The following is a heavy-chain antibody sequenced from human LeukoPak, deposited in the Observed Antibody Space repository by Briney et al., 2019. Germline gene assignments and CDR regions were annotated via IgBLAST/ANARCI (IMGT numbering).Heavy chain of an antibody. CDR3: ARGRRAHYYDSSGYYYPAEYFQH. CDR2: IYYSGST. J-gene: IGHJ1*01. D-gene: IGHD3-22*01. V-gene: IGHV4-59*01. Sequence: PSETLSLTCTVSGGSISSYYWSWIRQPPGKGLEWIGYIYYSGSTNYNPSLKSRVTISVDTSKNQFSLKLSSLTAADTAVYYCARGRRAHYYDSSGYYYPAEYFQHWGQGTLVTVSS. CDR1: GGSISSYY.